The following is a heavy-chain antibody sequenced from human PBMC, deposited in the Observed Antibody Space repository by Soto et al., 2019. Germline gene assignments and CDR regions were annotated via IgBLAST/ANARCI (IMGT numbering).Heavy chain of an antibody. CDR2: IYYSGIT. V-gene: IGHV4-39*01. CDR1: GGSISSTSSY. J-gene: IGHJ4*02. Sequence: SETLSLTCTVSGGSISSTSSYWGWIRQPPGKGLEWIGSIYYSGITYYNPSLKSRVTISLDASKNQFSLNLSSVTAADTAVYYCARHEGGTITTREFDYWGQGTLVTVSS. D-gene: IGHD3-3*01. CDR3: ARHEGGTITTREFDY.